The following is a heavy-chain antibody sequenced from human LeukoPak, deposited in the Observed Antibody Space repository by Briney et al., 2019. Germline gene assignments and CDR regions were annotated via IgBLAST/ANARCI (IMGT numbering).Heavy chain of an antibody. CDR3: AKDYYGSGSYYTDAFDI. J-gene: IGHJ3*02. CDR1: GFTFSSYA. V-gene: IGHV3-23*01. Sequence: PGGSLRPSCAASGFTFSSYAMSWVRQAPGKGLEWVSAISGSGGSTYYADSVKGRFTISRDNSKNTLYLQMNSLRAEDTAVYYCAKDYYGSGSYYTDAFDIWGQGTMVTVSS. CDR2: ISGSGGST. D-gene: IGHD3-10*01.